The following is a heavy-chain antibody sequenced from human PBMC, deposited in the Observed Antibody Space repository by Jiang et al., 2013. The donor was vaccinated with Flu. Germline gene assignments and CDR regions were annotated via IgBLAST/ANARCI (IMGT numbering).Heavy chain of an antibody. D-gene: IGHD1-26*01. V-gene: IGHV3-48*03. CDR1: GFTFSSYE. J-gene: IGHJ6*02. Sequence: VQLVESGGGLVQPGGSLRLSCAASGFTFSSYEMNWVRQAPGKGLEWFSYISSSGSTKYYADSVKGRFTISRDNAKNSLYLQMNSLRAEDTAVYYCARDEKLRGYYYYGMDVWGQGTTVTVSS. CDR3: ARDEKLRGYYYYGMDV. CDR2: ISSSGSTK.